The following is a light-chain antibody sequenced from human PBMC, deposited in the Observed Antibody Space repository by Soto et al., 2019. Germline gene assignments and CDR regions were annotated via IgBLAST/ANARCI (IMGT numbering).Light chain of an antibody. CDR2: GAS. V-gene: IGKV3-20*01. CDR3: QQYGSSPLT. Sequence: EIVLTQSPGTLSLSPGERATLSCRASQSVSSTYLAWYQQKPGQAPRLLISGASTRATGIPDRFSASGSGTDFSLTISRLEPEDFAVYFCQQYGSSPLTFGQGTKVEIK. CDR1: QSVSSTY. J-gene: IGKJ1*01.